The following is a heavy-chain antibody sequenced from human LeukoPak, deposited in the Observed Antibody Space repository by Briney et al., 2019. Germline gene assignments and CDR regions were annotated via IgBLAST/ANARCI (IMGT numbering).Heavy chain of an antibody. J-gene: IGHJ4*02. Sequence: GGSLRLSCAASGFTFSAYHMDWVRQAPGKGLEWISFISSDSGTIYYADSVKGRFTISRNNAANSLYLQMNNLRDEDTAVYYCARRDPFDYWGQGTMVTVSS. V-gene: IGHV3-48*02. CDR1: GFTFSAYH. CDR2: ISSDSGTI. CDR3: ARRDPFDY.